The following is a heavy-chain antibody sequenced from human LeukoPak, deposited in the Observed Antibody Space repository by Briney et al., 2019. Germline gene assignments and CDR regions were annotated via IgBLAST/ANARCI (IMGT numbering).Heavy chain of an antibody. CDR3: ARDVWFGESYGMDV. CDR1: VGSVSSGSYY. V-gene: IGHV4-61*01. J-gene: IGHJ6*02. D-gene: IGHD3-10*01. CDR2: IYYSDIT. Sequence: SETLSLTCTVSVGSVSSGSYYWSWIRRPPGKELEWIGYIYYSDITSYNPCLKSRVTISVDTSKNHFSLKLSSVTAADTAVYYCARDVWFGESYGMDVWGQGTTVTVSS.